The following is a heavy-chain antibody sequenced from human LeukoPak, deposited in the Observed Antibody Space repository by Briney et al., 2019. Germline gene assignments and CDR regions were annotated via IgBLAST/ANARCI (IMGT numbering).Heavy chain of an antibody. CDR1: GFTFSDYY. Sequence: GGSLRLSCAASGFTFSDYYMSWIRQAPGKGLEWLAYSSSGSSTIYYADSVKGRFTTSRDNAKNSLSLQMNSLRAEDTAVYYCARESSGYYDYWGQGTLVTVSS. CDR2: SSSGSSTI. CDR3: ARESSGYYDY. V-gene: IGHV3-11*01. D-gene: IGHD3-22*01. J-gene: IGHJ4*02.